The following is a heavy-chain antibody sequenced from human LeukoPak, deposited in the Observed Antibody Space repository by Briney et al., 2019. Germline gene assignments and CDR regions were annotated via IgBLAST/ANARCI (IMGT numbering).Heavy chain of an antibody. D-gene: IGHD2-15*01. V-gene: IGHV4-30-4*08. CDR2: IYYSGST. CDR1: GGSISSGDYY. CDR3: ARNYCSGGSCYPHDAFDI. J-gene: IGHJ3*02. Sequence: TSQTLSLTCTVSGGSISSGDYYWSWIRQPPGKGLEWIGYIYYSGSTYYNPSLKSRVTISVDTSKNQFSLKLSSVTAADTAVYYCARNYCSGGSCYPHDAFDIWGQGTVVTVSS.